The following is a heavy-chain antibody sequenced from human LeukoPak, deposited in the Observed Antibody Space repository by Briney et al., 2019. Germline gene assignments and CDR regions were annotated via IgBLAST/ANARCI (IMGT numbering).Heavy chain of an antibody. J-gene: IGHJ4*02. CDR2: INPRHGST. CDR3: VRPLNSITTTFDY. CDR1: GYTFTNYY. V-gene: IGHV1-46*01. D-gene: IGHD1-1*01. Sequence: ASVKVSCKASGYTFTNYYIHWVRQAPGQGLEWMGLINPRHGSTTYAQKFQGRVTMTSDTSTGTVNMELSSLRSEDTAVYYCVRPLNSITTTFDYWGQGTLVTVSS.